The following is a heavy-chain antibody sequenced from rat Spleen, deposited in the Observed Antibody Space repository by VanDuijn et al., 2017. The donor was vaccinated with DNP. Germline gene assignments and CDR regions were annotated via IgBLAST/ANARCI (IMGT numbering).Heavy chain of an antibody. Sequence: EVKLVESGGGLVQPGRSLKLSCAASGFNFNDYWMGWVRQAPTKGLEWVASISTGGGNTYYRDSVKGRFTISRENAKSTLYLQMDSLRSEDTAIYYCAKSAFYAMYVWGQGTSVTVSS. CDR2: ISTGGGNT. V-gene: IGHV5-25*01. CDR3: AKSAFYAMYV. CDR1: GFNFNDYW. J-gene: IGHJ4*01.